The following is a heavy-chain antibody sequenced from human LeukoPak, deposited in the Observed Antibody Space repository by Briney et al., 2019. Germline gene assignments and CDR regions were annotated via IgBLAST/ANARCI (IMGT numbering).Heavy chain of an antibody. D-gene: IGHD6-19*01. J-gene: IGHJ4*02. CDR1: GYTFTGYY. V-gene: IGHV1-2*02. CDR3: ARVQGSGWYLDY. Sequence: ASLKVSCKASGYTFTGYYMHWVRQAPGQGLEWMGWINPNSGGTNYAQKFQGRVTMTRDTSISTAYMELSRLRSDDTAVYYCARVQGSGWYLDYWGQGTLVTVSS. CDR2: INPNSGGT.